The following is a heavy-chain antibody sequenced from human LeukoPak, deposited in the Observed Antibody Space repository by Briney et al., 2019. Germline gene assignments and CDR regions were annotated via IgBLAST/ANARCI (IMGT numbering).Heavy chain of an antibody. Sequence: GRSLRLSCAASGFTFDDYAMHWVRQAPGKGLGWVSGISWNSGSIGYADSVKGRFTISRDNAKNSLYLQMNSLRAEDTALYYCAKGDPPGIAVAGTAYFDYWGQGTLVTVSS. CDR1: GFTFDDYA. CDR2: ISWNSGSI. V-gene: IGHV3-9*01. D-gene: IGHD6-19*01. CDR3: AKGDPPGIAVAGTAYFDY. J-gene: IGHJ4*02.